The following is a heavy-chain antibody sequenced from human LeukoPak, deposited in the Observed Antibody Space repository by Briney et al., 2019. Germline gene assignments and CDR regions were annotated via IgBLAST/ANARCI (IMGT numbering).Heavy chain of an antibody. V-gene: IGHV4-34*01. Sequence: PSETLSLTCAVYGGSFSGYYWSWIRQPPGKGLEWIGSIYYSGSTYYNPSLKGRVTISVDTSKNQFSLKLSSVTAADTAVYYCARHCNTAMVSYYYYGMDVWGQGTTVTVSS. CDR3: ARHCNTAMVSYYYYGMDV. CDR2: IYYSGST. J-gene: IGHJ6*02. CDR1: GGSFSGYY. D-gene: IGHD5-18*01.